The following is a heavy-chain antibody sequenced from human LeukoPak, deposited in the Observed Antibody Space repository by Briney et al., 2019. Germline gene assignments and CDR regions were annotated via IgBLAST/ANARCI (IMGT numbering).Heavy chain of an antibody. V-gene: IGHV1-46*01. J-gene: IGHJ6*02. CDR1: GYTFTSNY. CDR2: IYPRDGST. CDR3: AIPNIVSDYYYYYGMDV. Sequence: ASVKVSCKASGYTFTSNYIHWVRQAPGQGLEWMGMIYPRDGSTSYAQKFQGRVTVTRDTSTSTVHMELSGLRSEDTAVYYCAIPNIVSDYYYYYGMDVWGQGTTVTVSS. D-gene: IGHD2/OR15-2a*01.